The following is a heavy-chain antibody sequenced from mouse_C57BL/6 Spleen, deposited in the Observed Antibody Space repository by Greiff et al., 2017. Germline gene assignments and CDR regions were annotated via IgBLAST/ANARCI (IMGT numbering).Heavy chain of an antibody. CDR2: IWRGGST. CDR3: AKKDDYDGAYAMDY. CDR1: GFSLTSYG. D-gene: IGHD2-4*01. Sequence: VKLQESGPGLVQPSQSLSITCTVSGFSLTSYGVHWVRQSPGKGLEWLGVIWRGGSTDYNAAFMSRLSITKDNSKSQVFFKMNSLQADDTAIYYCAKKDDYDGAYAMDYWGQGTSVTVSS. J-gene: IGHJ4*01. V-gene: IGHV2-5*01.